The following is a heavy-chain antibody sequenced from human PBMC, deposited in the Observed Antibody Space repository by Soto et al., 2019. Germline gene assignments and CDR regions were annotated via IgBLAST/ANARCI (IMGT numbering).Heavy chain of an antibody. CDR3: ARDRGFHSGSYPGVYYYYGMDV. D-gene: IGHD1-26*01. V-gene: IGHV4-30-2*01. J-gene: IGHJ6*02. Sequence: TLSVTCSVSGGSISTGAYSWSWIRQPPGKCLEWIGYIYHSGSTYYNPSLKSRVTISVDRSKNQFSLKLSSVTAADTAVYYCARDRGFHSGSYPGVYYYYGMDVWGQGTTVS. CDR1: GGSISTGAYS. CDR2: IYHSGST.